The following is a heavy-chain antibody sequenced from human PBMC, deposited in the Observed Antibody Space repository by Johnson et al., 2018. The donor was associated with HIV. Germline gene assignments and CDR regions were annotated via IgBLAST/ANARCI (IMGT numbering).Heavy chain of an antibody. CDR2: ISWNSGSI. CDR1: EFTFDDYA. CDR3: ASDGWELLGVAAFDV. J-gene: IGHJ3*01. Sequence: VQLVESGGGVIRPGGSLRLSCAVSEFTFDDYAMHWVRQAPGKGLEWVSGISWNSGSIGYADSVKGRFTISRDNAKNSLYLQMNSLRPEDTAVYYCASDGWELLGVAAFDVWGQGTLVTVSS. D-gene: IGHD1-26*01. V-gene: IGHV3-9*01.